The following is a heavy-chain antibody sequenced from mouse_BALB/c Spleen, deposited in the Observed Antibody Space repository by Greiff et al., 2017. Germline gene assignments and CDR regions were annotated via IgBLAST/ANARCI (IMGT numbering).Heavy chain of an antibody. Sequence: EVKLQESGPGLVKPSQSLSLTCSVTGYSITSGYSWTWIRQFPGNKLEWMGYISYDGSNNYNPSLKNRISITRDTSKNQFFLKLNSVTTEDTATYYCARDGNWYFDVWGAGTTVTVSS. CDR3: ARDGNWYFDV. D-gene: IGHD1-1*02. CDR1: GYSITSGYS. V-gene: IGHV3-6*02. J-gene: IGHJ1*01. CDR2: ISYDGSN.